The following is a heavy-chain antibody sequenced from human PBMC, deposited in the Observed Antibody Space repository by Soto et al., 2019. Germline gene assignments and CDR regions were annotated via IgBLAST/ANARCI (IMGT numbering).Heavy chain of an antibody. V-gene: IGHV4-59*01. CDR2: THYTEST. D-gene: IGHD3-10*01. CDR3: ARESAGSGKNNWFDP. CDR1: GGSISSYY. Sequence: SETLSLTCTVSGGSISSYYWSWIRQPPGKGLEWIGYTHYTESTYYNPSLKSRVTISVDTSKNQLSLKLNSVTAADTAVYYCARESAGSGKNNWFDPWGQGTLVTVSS. J-gene: IGHJ5*02.